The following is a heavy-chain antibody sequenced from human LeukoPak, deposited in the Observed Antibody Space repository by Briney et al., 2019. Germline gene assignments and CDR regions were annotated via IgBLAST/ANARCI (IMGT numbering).Heavy chain of an antibody. Sequence: GGSLRLSCAASGFTFSTYWMSWVRQAPGKGLEWVANIKQDGSEKYYVDSVKGRFTISRDNAENSLYLQMNSLRVEDTAVYYCARAPTVLVGYCSSSSCQADYWGQGTLVTVSS. CDR1: GFTFSTYW. J-gene: IGHJ4*02. CDR2: IKQDGSEK. D-gene: IGHD2-2*01. CDR3: ARAPTVLVGYCSSSSCQADY. V-gene: IGHV3-7*01.